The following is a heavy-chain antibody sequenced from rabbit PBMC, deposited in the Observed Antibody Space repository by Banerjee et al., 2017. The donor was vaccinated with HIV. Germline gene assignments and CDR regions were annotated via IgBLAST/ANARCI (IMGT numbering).Heavy chain of an antibody. CDR3: ARGGYGVSNYYFNL. V-gene: IGHV1S40*01. CDR1: GFTISSSYY. D-gene: IGHD8-1*01. CDR2: IYAGSSGVT. J-gene: IGHJ4*01. Sequence: QSLEESGGGLVQPEGSLALTCKASGFTISSSYYMCWVRQAPGKGLEWIACIYAGSSGVTYYASWAKGRFTISKTSSTTVTLQMTSLTAADTATYFCARGGYGVSNYYFNLWGQGTLVTVS.